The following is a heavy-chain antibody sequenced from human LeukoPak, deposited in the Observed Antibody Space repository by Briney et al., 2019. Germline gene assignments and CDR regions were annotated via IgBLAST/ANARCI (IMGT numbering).Heavy chain of an antibody. CDR1: GFTFSGST. Sequence: PGRSLKLSCEASGFTFSGSTRHWVRQASAKGLEWVGRIKRKADNYATAYGTSVKGRFTLFRDDSKSTAYLQMNSLQTEDTAVYYCIRGAASGSYFGLAVWGQGATVTVSS. D-gene: IGHD1-26*01. CDR2: IKRKADNYAT. V-gene: IGHV3-73*01. CDR3: IRGAASGSYFGLAV. J-gene: IGHJ6*02.